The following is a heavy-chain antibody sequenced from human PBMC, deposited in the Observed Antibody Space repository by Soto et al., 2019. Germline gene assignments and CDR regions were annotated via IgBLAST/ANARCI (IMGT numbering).Heavy chain of an antibody. V-gene: IGHV3-21*01. CDR2: ISSSSSYI. CDR1: GFTFSSYS. D-gene: IGHD5-12*01. Sequence: GGSLRLSCAASGFTFSSYSMNWVRQAPGKGLEWVSSISSSSSYIYYADSVKGRFTISRDNAKNSLYLQMNSLRAEDTAAYYCARDISGYERALDYWGQGTLVTVSS. J-gene: IGHJ4*02. CDR3: ARDISGYERALDY.